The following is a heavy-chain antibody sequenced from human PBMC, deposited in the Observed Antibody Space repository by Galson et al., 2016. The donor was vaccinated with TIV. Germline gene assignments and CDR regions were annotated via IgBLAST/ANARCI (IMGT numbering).Heavy chain of an antibody. V-gene: IGHV1-69*13. D-gene: IGHD1-1*01. CDR1: GGIFRSHA. Sequence: SVKLSCKVSGGIFRSHAISWVRRAPGQGLEWMGGIIAIFGTTDYAQKFQGRFTITADESTGTVYMELSSLRSEDTAVFYCAKGTGNALRNNYFDQWGQGTLVTVSS. CDR3: AKGTGNALRNNYFDQ. CDR2: IIAIFGTT. J-gene: IGHJ5*02.